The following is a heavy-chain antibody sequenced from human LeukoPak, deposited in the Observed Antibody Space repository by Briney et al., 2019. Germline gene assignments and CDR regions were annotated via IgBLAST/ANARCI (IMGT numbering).Heavy chain of an antibody. V-gene: IGHV3-23*01. CDR3: AKSPYRFDALDI. D-gene: IGHD2-21*01. CDR1: EFTFSNYA. CDR2: ISGSGVST. J-gene: IGHJ3*02. Sequence: GGSLRLSCAASEFTFSNYAMTWVRQAPGKGLEWVSVISGSGVSTYYADSVKGRFTISRDNSKNTLYLQMNSLRVEDTAVYYCAKSPYRFDALDIWGQGTMVTVSS.